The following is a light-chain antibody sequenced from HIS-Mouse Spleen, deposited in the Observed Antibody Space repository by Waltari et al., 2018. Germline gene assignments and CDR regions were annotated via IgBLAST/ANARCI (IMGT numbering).Light chain of an antibody. CDR1: SLRSYY. V-gene: IGLV3-19*01. J-gene: IGLJ3*02. CDR3: NSRDSSGNRWV. Sequence: SSELTQDPAVSVALGQTVRITCQGDSLRSYYASWYQQKPGQAPVLVIYGKNTRPSGIPDRFSGSSSGNTASLTITGAQAEDEADYCCNSRDSSGNRWVFGGGTKLTVL. CDR2: GKN.